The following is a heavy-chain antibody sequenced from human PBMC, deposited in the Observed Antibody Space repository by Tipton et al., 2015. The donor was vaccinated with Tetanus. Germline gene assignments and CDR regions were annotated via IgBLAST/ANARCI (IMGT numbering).Heavy chain of an antibody. D-gene: IGHD2-15*01. CDR1: GGSTRDFY. CDR2: IYTSRIT. J-gene: IGHJ3*01. V-gene: IGHV4-4*07. Sequence: TLSLTCTVSGGSTRDFYWTWIRQAAGKRLEWIGRIYTSRITIYNPSLKSRVSMSMDTSRNQFSLELSSVTAADTAVYYCARVLRFSASGGWDDAFDLWGQGTLVIVSS. CDR3: ARVLRFSASGGWDDAFDL.